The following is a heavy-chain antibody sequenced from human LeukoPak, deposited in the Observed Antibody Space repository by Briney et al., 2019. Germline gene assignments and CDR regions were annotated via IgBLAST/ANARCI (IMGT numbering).Heavy chain of an antibody. CDR1: GFTFSSYE. CDR3: ARRQRGYNWNYAAFDI. D-gene: IGHD1-7*01. CDR2: ISSSGSTI. Sequence: PGGSLRLSCAASGFTFSSYEMNWVRQAPGKGLEWVSYISSSGSTIYYADSVKGRFTISRDNAKNSLYLQMNSLRAEDTAVYYCARRQRGYNWNYAAFDIWGQGTMVTVSS. V-gene: IGHV3-48*03. J-gene: IGHJ3*02.